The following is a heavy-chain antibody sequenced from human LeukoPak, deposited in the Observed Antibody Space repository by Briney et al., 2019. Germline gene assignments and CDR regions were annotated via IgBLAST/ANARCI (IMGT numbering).Heavy chain of an antibody. CDR1: GYTFTDYY. CDR2: INPNSGGT. J-gene: IGHJ4*02. CDR3: ARVRGDSSGYYFFDY. V-gene: IGHV1-2*02. Sequence: GASVKVSCKASGYTFTDYYMHWVRQAPGQGLEWMGWINPNSGGTNYAQKFQGRVTMTRDTSISTAYMELSRLRSDDTAVYYCARVRGDSSGYYFFDYWGQGTLVTVSS. D-gene: IGHD3-22*01.